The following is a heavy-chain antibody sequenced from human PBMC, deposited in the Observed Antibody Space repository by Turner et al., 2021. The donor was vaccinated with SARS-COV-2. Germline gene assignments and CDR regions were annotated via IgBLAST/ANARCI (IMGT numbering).Heavy chain of an antibody. CDR3: MREREGAIAEH. Sequence: EVQLVESGGGLVQPGGSLRLSCAASGFTVSNNRMSWVRQAPGKGLEGGSTIYSGGSIYYTDSVKGRFTISRDRSKNTLYLQRNTLRGEDTAVYYCMREREGAIAEHWGQGTLVTLSS. CDR1: GFTVSNNR. V-gene: IGHV3-66*01. CDR2: IYSGGSI. D-gene: IGHD1-26*01. J-gene: IGHJ1*01.